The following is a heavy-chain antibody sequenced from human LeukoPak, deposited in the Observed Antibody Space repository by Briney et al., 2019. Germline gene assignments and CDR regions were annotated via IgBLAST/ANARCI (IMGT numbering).Heavy chain of an antibody. V-gene: IGHV3-30*02. J-gene: IGHJ4*02. CDR1: GFTFSSYG. CDR2: IRYDGSNK. CDR3: TREFLGAVAGPVTTVDY. Sequence: GGSLRLSCAASGFTFSSYGMHWVRQAPGKGLEWVAFIRYDGSNKYYADSVKGRFTISRDNSKNTLYLQMNSLRAEDTAVYYCTREFLGAVAGPVTTVDYWGQGTLVTVSS. D-gene: IGHD6-19*01.